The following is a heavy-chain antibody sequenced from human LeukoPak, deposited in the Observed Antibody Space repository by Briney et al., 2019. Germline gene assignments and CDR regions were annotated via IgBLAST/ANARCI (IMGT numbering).Heavy chain of an antibody. V-gene: IGHV4-4*08. J-gene: IGHJ4*02. Sequence: SETLSLTCTVSGGFISSYYWSWIRQPPGKGLEWIGYVYSSGNTNYSPSLKGRAIISADTSKNQFSLKLTSVTAADTAVYYCVRDRELTYWGQGILVTVSS. CDR1: GGFISSYY. CDR3: VRDRELTY. CDR2: VYSSGNT. D-gene: IGHD3-10*01.